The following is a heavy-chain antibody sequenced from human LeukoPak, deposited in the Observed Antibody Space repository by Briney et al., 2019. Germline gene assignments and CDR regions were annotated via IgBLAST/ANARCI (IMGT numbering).Heavy chain of an antibody. CDR2: INTYNGDT. J-gene: IGHJ5*02. V-gene: IGHV1-18*01. CDR1: GYPFTTYG. CDR3: AREWWGYDVLTGDNWFDP. Sequence: ASVKVSCKASGYPFTTYGINWVRQAPGQGLEWMGWINTYNGDTNYAQKFQDRVTLTTDTSTSTVYIELRSLTSDDTAAYYCAREWWGYDVLTGDNWFDPWGQGTLVTVSS. D-gene: IGHD3-9*01.